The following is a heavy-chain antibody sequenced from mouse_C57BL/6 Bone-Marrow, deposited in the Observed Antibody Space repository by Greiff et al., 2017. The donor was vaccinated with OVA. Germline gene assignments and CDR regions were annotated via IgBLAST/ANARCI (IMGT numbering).Heavy chain of an antibody. CDR3: ARTHYYGSSYGYFDV. V-gene: IGHV15-2*01. CDR2: ILPSIGRT. Sequence: SGSELRSPGSSVKLSCKDFDSEVFPIAYMSWVRQKPGHGFEWIGGILPSIGRTIYGEKFEDKATLDADTLSNTAYLELNSLTSEDSAIYYCARTHYYGSSYGYFDVWGTGTTVTVSS. J-gene: IGHJ1*03. CDR1: DSEVFPIAY. D-gene: IGHD1-1*01.